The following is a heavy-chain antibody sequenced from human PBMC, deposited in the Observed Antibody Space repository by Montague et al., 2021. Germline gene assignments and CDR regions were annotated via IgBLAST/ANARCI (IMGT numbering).Heavy chain of an antibody. V-gene: IGHV4-59*08. D-gene: IGHD3-10*01. CDR1: SGSIFRAH. Sequence: SETLSLTCTVSSGSIFRAHWSWVRQPPGKGLEWLGSMFYGGATSNNPSLKSRVTMSIDTSTNQFSLKLSFVTAADTAVYYCAKQYYFVSGTSYKGFDPWGQGILVTVSS. CDR2: MFYGGAT. J-gene: IGHJ5*02. CDR3: AKQYYFVSGTSYKGFDP.